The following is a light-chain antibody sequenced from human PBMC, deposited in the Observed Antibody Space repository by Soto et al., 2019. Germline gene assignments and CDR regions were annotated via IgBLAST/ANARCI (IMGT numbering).Light chain of an antibody. Sequence: EIVLTQSPATLSLSPGERATLSCRASQSVGTYLAWYQQKPGQAPRLLISDASNRATGIPAGFSGAGSGTDFTLTISSLEPEDFAVYYCQHRTNWPTWTFGQGTKVEIK. CDR1: QSVGTY. J-gene: IGKJ1*01. V-gene: IGKV3-11*01. CDR3: QHRTNWPTWT. CDR2: DAS.